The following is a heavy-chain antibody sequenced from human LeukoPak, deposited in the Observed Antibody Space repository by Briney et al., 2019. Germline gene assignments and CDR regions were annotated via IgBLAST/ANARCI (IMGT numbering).Heavy chain of an antibody. CDR1: GYTFTSYD. J-gene: IGHJ4*02. CDR2: MNPNSGHT. Sequence: ASVKVSCRASGYTFTSYDIICVRPASGQGLEWMGWMNPNSGHTGYAQKFQGRVTMTRTTSISTAYMELTSLTSEDSAVYYCARSIVGVRKRNDYWGQGTLVTVSS. V-gene: IGHV1-8*01. CDR3: ARSIVGVRKRNDY. D-gene: IGHD1-26*01.